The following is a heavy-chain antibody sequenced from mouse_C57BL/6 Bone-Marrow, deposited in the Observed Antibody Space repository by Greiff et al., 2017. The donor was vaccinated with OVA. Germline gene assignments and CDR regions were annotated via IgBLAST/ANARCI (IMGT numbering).Heavy chain of an antibody. CDR3: ARDYSNFFDY. CDR2: ISSGSSTI. Sequence: EVHLVESGGGLVKPGGSLKLSCAASGFTFSDYGMHWVRQAPEKGLEWVAYISSGSSTIYYADTVKGRFTIARDNAKNTLFLQMTSLRSEDTAMYYFARDYSNFFDYWGQGTTLTVSS. V-gene: IGHV5-17*01. J-gene: IGHJ2*01. D-gene: IGHD2-5*01. CDR1: GFTFSDYG.